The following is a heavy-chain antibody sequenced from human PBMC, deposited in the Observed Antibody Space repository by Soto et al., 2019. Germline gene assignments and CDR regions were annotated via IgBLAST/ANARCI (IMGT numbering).Heavy chain of an antibody. Sequence: ASVKVSCKASNYTFTSYGINWVRQAPGQGLEWMGSIDTLTGNTNYAQKLQGRVTMTADRSTSTAYMEPRSLRSDDTAVYYCARDFYDTPGFYLLVFWGQGTLVTVSS. V-gene: IGHV1-18*01. CDR2: IDTLTGNT. CDR3: ARDFYDTPGFYLLVF. CDR1: NYTFTSYG. J-gene: IGHJ4*02. D-gene: IGHD3-22*01.